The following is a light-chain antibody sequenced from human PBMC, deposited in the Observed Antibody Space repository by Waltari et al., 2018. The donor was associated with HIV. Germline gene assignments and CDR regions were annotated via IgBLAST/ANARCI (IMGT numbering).Light chain of an antibody. J-gene: IGKJ2*01. CDR3: QQFYGSLYT. CDR1: QSVLYSSNNKNY. V-gene: IGKV4-1*01. CDR2: WAS. Sequence: DIVMTQSPDSLAVSLGERATINCKSSQSVLYSSNNKNYLARYQHKPGQPPKLLIYWASTRESGVPDRFSGSGSGTDFNLTISSLQAEDVATYYCQQFYGSLYTFGQGTKLQIK.